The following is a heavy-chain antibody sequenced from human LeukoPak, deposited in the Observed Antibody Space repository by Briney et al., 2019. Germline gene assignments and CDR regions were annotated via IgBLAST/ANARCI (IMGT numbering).Heavy chain of an antibody. J-gene: IGHJ4*02. Sequence: SETLSLTCPVSSGSISSGVYYWSWIRQHPGKGLEWIGYIYYSGSTYYNPSLKSRVTISVDTSKNQFSLKLSSVTAADTAVYYCARGVRWLQLAYFDYWGQGTLVTVS. CDR2: IYYSGST. D-gene: IGHD5-24*01. V-gene: IGHV4-31*03. CDR3: ARGVRWLQLAYFDY. CDR1: SGSISSGVYY.